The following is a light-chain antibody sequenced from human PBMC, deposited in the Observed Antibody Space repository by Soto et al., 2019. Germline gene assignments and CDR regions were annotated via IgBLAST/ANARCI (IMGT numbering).Light chain of an antibody. J-gene: IGLJ1*01. CDR2: ANT. CDR1: SSNIGAGYD. Sequence: QSVLTQPPSVSGAPGQRVTISCTGSSSNIGAGYDVHWYQQLPGTAPKLLIYANTNRPSGVPDRFSGPKSGTSASLAITGLQAEDEADYHCQSYDSSLSGYVFGTGTKVTVL. CDR3: QSYDSSLSGYV. V-gene: IGLV1-40*01.